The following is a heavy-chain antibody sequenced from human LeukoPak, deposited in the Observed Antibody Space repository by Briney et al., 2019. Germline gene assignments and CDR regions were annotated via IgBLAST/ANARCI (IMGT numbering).Heavy chain of an antibody. CDR2: ISDSSTTI. CDR3: ARPGVATGPIGGEDFDY. V-gene: IGHV3-48*02. Sequence: LAGGSLRLSCAASGLTFSSYSMNWVRQAPGKGLEWVSYISDSSTTIYYADSVKGRFTISRDNAKNSLYLQMNSLRDEDTAVYYCARPGVATGPIGGEDFDYWGQGTLVTVSS. CDR1: GLTFSSYS. J-gene: IGHJ4*02. D-gene: IGHD3-16*01.